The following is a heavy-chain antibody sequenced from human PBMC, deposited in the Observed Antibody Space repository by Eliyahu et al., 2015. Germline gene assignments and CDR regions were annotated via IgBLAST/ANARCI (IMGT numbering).Heavy chain of an antibody. CDR3: ARGRLLWFRELLGGGYDY. V-gene: IGHV1-46*01. CDR1: GYTFTSYY. J-gene: IGHJ4*02. Sequence: QVQLVQSGAEVKKPGASVKVSCKASGYTFTSYYRHWVRQAPGQGLEWMGIINPSGGSTSYAQKFQGRVTMTRDTSTSTVYMELSSLRSEDTAVYYCARGRLLWFRELLGGGYDYWGQGTLVTVSS. CDR2: INPSGGST. D-gene: IGHD3-10*01.